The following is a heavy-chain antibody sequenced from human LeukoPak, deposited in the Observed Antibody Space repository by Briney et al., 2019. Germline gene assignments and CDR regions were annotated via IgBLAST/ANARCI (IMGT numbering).Heavy chain of an antibody. V-gene: IGHV1-2*02. J-gene: IGHJ4*01. Sequence: GASVKDSCKASGYTFTGYYLHWVRQAPGQGLEWMGWINPNTGGTNYEQRFQDRVTMTRDTSISTAYMEVTRLRSDDTAVYYCARGPPLQTVGVVILTNFDYWGHGTLVTVSS. D-gene: IGHD3-3*01. CDR1: GYTFTGYY. CDR2: INPNTGGT. CDR3: ARGPPLQTVGVVILTNFDY.